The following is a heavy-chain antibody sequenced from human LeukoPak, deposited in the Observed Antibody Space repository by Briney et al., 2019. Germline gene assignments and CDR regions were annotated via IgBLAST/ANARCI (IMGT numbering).Heavy chain of an antibody. J-gene: IGHJ5*02. D-gene: IGHD1-1*01. V-gene: IGHV4-59*12. CDR2: IYYSGST. CDR1: GASISNYY. Sequence: SETLSLTCTVSGASISNYYWSWIRKPPGKGLEWIGYIYYSGSTYYNPSLKSRVTISVDTSKNQFSLKLSSVTAADTAVYYCARGYRDWFDPWGQGTLVTVSS. CDR3: ARGYRDWFDP.